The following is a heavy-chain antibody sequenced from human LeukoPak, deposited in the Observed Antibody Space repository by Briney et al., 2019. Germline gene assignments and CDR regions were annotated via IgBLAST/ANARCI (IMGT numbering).Heavy chain of an antibody. D-gene: IGHD2-2*01. CDR3: ARGRGYCSSTSCQLTDY. Sequence: ASVKVSCKASGYTFTSYGISWVRQAPGQGLEWMGWISAYNGNTNYAQELQGRVTMTTDTSTSTAYMELRSLRSDDTAVYYCARGRGYCSSTSCQLTDYWGQGTLVTVSS. J-gene: IGHJ4*02. CDR1: GYTFTSYG. CDR2: ISAYNGNT. V-gene: IGHV1-18*01.